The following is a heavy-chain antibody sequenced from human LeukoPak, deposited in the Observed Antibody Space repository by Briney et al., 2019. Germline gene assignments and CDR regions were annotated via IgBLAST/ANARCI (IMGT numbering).Heavy chain of an antibody. CDR3: ARGGGGYCSGGSCEPFDY. V-gene: IGHV4-39*07. D-gene: IGHD2-15*01. Sequence: SETLSLTCTVSGGSISSSSDYWGWIRQPPGKGLEWIGSIYYSGSTYYNPSLKSRVTISVDTSKNQFSLKLSSVTAADTAVYYCARGGGGYCSGGSCEPFDYWGQGTLVTVSS. J-gene: IGHJ4*02. CDR1: GGSISSSSDY. CDR2: IYYSGST.